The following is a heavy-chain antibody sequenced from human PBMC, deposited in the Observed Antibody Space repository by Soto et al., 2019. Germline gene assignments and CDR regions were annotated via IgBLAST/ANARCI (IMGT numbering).Heavy chain of an antibody. CDR1: GFTFSSYA. J-gene: IGHJ6*02. D-gene: IGHD3-10*01. CDR2: ISYDGSNK. CDR3: ARPKYLPPVGGVIIPPHYGMDV. Sequence: QVQLVESGGGVVQPGRSLRLSCAASGFTFSSYAMHWVRQAPGKGLEWVAVISYDGSNKYYADSVKGRFTISRDNSKNTLYLQMNSLRAEDTAVYYCARPKYLPPVGGVIIPPHYGMDVWGQGTTVTVSS. V-gene: IGHV3-30-3*01.